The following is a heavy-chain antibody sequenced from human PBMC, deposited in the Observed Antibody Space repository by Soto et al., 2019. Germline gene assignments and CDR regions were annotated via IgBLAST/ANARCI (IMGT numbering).Heavy chain of an antibody. V-gene: IGHV4-59*11. CDR3: ARGSDHSKVGY. D-gene: IGHD4-4*01. CDR1: GASITTHY. Sequence: QVQLQESGPGLVKPSETLSLTCTVSGASITTHYWSWIRQPPGQGLEWIGYIYCSGNTNYNPSLKSRVTISTDTSKNQVSLKLTSVIAADTAVYYCARGSDHSKVGYWGQGTLVTVSS. J-gene: IGHJ4*02. CDR2: IYCSGNT.